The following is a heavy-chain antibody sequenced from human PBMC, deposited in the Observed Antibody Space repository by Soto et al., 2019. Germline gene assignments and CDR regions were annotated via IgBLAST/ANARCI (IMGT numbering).Heavy chain of an antibody. Sequence: GASVKVSCKASGYTFTSYGISWVRQAPGQGLEWMGWISAYNGNTNYAQKLQGRVTMTTDTSTSTAYMELRSLRSDDTAVYYCARVEVLLGYCSGGSCPSSPYYYYGMDVWGQGTTVTVSS. D-gene: IGHD2-15*01. V-gene: IGHV1-18*01. CDR3: ARVEVLLGYCSGGSCPSSPYYYYGMDV. CDR2: ISAYNGNT. CDR1: GYTFTSYG. J-gene: IGHJ6*02.